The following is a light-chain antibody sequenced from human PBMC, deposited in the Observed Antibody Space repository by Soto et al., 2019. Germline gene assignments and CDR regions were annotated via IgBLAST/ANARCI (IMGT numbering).Light chain of an antibody. Sequence: DIVMTQSPDSLAVSLGERATINCKSSQSVLYSSNNKYYLAWYQQKPGQPPKLLIYWASTRESGVPDRFSGSGSGTDFTLTISSLQAEDVAVYYCQQYYSTPTWTFGQGTKVDIK. CDR3: QQYYSTPTWT. V-gene: IGKV4-1*01. CDR1: QSVLYSSNNKYY. CDR2: WAS. J-gene: IGKJ1*01.